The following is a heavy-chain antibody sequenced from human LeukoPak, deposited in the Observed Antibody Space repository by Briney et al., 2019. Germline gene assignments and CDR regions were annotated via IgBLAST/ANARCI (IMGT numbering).Heavy chain of an antibody. V-gene: IGHV3-73*01. Sequence: PGGSLRLSCAASGFTFSGSAMHWVRQASGKGLEWVGRIRSKTKTYATAYAASVKGRFTISRGDSKNTAYLQMSSLKTEDTAVYYCTRGSQSDDYYGMDVWGQGTTVTVSS. CDR2: IRSKTKTYAT. CDR3: TRGSQSDDYYGMDV. CDR1: GFTFSGSA. J-gene: IGHJ6*02.